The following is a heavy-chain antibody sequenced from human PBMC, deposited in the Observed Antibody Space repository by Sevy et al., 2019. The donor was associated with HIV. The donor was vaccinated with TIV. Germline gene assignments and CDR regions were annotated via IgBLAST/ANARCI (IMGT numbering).Heavy chain of an antibody. J-gene: IGHJ4*02. CDR3: ARDRRVYDSSFGRADF. Sequence: ASVKVSCRASGYTFTSYGISWVRQAPGKGLEWLGWISGYDGKTNYAQKVQGRVTMNIDTLTTTAYMELRGLRIDDTAVYYCARDRRVYDSSFGRADFWAQGTLVTVSS. CDR1: GYTFTSYG. V-gene: IGHV1-18*01. CDR2: ISGYDGKT. D-gene: IGHD3-22*01.